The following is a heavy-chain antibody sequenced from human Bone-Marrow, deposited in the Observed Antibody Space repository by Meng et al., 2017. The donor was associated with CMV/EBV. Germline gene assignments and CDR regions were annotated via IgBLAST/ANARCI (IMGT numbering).Heavy chain of an antibody. D-gene: IGHD2-2*01. CDR3: ASKKETSFDY. CDR1: GGTFSSYA. J-gene: IGHJ4*02. CDR2: IIPTLGIA. Sequence: SVKVSCKASGGTFSSYAISWVRQAPGQGLEWMGGIIPTLGIANYAQKFQGRVTITADKSTSTAYMELSSLRSEDTAVYYCASKKETSFDYWGQGTRVTVSS. V-gene: IGHV1-69*10.